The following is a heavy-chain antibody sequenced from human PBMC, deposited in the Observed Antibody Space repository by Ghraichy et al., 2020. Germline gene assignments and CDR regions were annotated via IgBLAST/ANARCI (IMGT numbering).Heavy chain of an antibody. Sequence: GESLNISCAASGFTFSSYAMSWVRQAPGKGLEWVSAISGSGGSTYYADSVKGRFTISRDNSKNTLYLQMNSLRAEDTAVYYCANLAFYSSRGDYFDYWGQGTLVTVSS. CDR2: ISGSGGST. J-gene: IGHJ4*02. D-gene: IGHD6-13*01. CDR1: GFTFSSYA. V-gene: IGHV3-23*01. CDR3: ANLAFYSSRGDYFDY.